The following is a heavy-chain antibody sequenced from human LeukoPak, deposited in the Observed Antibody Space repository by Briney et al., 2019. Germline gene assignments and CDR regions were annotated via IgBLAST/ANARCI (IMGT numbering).Heavy chain of an antibody. Sequence: GGSLRLSCAASGFTFSSYGMHWVRQAPGKGLEWVAFIRYDGSNKYYADSVKGRFAISRDNSKNTLYLQMNSLRAEDTAVYYCAKDYSKTSYYGSGTYYRPNWFDPWGQGTLVTVSS. CDR3: AKDYSKTSYYGSGTYYRPNWFDP. J-gene: IGHJ5*02. D-gene: IGHD3-10*01. CDR1: GFTFSSYG. CDR2: IRYDGSNK. V-gene: IGHV3-30*02.